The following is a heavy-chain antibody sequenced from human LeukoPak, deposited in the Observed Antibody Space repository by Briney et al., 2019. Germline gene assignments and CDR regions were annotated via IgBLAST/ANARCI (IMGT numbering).Heavy chain of an antibody. CDR3: ARDLELYGSGSAYYMDV. D-gene: IGHD3-10*01. J-gene: IGHJ6*03. CDR2: IYSGGST. CDR1: GFTVSSNY. V-gene: IGHV3-53*01. Sequence: GGSLRLSCAASGFTVSSNYMSWVRQAPGKGLEWVSVIYSGGSTYYADSVKGRFTISTDNSKNTLYLQMNSLRAEDTAVYYCARDLELYGSGSAYYMDVWGKGTTVTVSS.